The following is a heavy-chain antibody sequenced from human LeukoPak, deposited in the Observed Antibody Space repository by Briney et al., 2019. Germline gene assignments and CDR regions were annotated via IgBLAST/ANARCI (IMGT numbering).Heavy chain of an antibody. CDR3: ARVSWSSGFPGYFDY. CDR2: INHSGST. D-gene: IGHD6-25*01. J-gene: IGHJ4*02. V-gene: IGHV4-34*01. CDR1: GGSFSGYY. Sequence: PSETLSLTCAVYGGSFSGYYWSWIRQPPGKGLEWIGEINHSGSTNYNPSLKSRVTISVDTSKNQFSLKLSSVTAADTAVYYCARVSWSSGFPGYFDYWGQGTLVTVSS.